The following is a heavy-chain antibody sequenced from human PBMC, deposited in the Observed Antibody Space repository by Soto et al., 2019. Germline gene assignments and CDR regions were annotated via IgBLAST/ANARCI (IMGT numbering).Heavy chain of an antibody. J-gene: IGHJ6*02. CDR3: AILSSEVLVAANYYYYGMDF. V-gene: IGHV1-69*01. Sequence: QVQMVQSGAEENKPGSSVKVYCKASGGTFSSYAISWVRQAPGQGLEWMGGIIPIFGTATYAQKFLGRVTITEDESTSTAFMELSSLRSEDTAVYYCAILSSEVLVAANYYYYGMDFWGQGTTVTVSS. CDR2: IIPIFGTA. CDR1: GGTFSSYA. D-gene: IGHD2-15*01.